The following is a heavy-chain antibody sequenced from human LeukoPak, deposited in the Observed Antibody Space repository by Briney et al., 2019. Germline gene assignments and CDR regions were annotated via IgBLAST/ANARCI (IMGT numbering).Heavy chain of an antibody. J-gene: IGHJ3*02. CDR2: IVVGSGNT. V-gene: IGHV1-58*02. CDR1: GFTFTSSA. Sequence: SVKVSCKASGFTFTSSAMQWVRQARGQRLEWIGWIVVGSGNTNYAQKFQERVTITRDMSTSTAYMELSSLRSEDTAVYYCAAADCSSTSCYSYPAFDIWGQGTMVTVSS. CDR3: AAADCSSTSCYSYPAFDI. D-gene: IGHD2-2*01.